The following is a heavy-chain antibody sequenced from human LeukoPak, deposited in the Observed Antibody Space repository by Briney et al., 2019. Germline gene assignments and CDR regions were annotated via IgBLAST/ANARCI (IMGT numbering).Heavy chain of an antibody. V-gene: IGHV3-21*04. D-gene: IGHD2-8*02. CDR1: GFTFSSYS. Sequence: GGSLRLSCAASGFTFSSYSMNWVRQAPGKGLEWVSSISSSSSYIYYADSVKGRFTISRDNAKNSLYLQMNSLRAEDTAIYYCATYRQVLLPFESWGPGTLVTVSS. CDR3: ATYRQVLLPFES. J-gene: IGHJ4*02. CDR2: ISSSSSYI.